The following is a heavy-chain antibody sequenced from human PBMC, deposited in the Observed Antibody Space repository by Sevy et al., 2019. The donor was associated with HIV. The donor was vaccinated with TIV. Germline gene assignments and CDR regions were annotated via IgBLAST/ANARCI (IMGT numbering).Heavy chain of an antibody. D-gene: IGHD3-10*01. CDR2: ISAYNGNT. V-gene: IGHV1-18*01. Sequence: ASVKVSCKASGYTFTSYGISWVRQAPGQGLEWMGWISAYNGNTNYAQKLQGRVTMTTDTSTSTAYMGLRSLRSDDTAVYYCARHYGSGSYYGMNFDYWGQGTLVTVSS. CDR3: ARHYGSGSYYGMNFDY. CDR1: GYTFTSYG. J-gene: IGHJ4*02.